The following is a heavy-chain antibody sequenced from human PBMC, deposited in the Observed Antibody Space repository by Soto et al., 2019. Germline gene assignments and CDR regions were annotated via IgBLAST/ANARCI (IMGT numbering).Heavy chain of an antibody. D-gene: IGHD3-9*01. CDR1: GGSISNYY. CDR2: VYYSGST. CDR3: VRDYLLTGFDP. V-gene: IGHV4-59*01. J-gene: IGHJ5*02. Sequence: KTSETLSLTXTVSGGSISNYYWTWVRQPPGKGLEWIGYVYYSGSTNYNPSLESRVTISIDASKNQFSLKMKSVTAADTAVYYCVRDYLLTGFDPWGQGALVTVSS.